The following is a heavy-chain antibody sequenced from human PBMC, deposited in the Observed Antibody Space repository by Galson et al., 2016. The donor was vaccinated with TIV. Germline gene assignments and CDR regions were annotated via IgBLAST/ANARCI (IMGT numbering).Heavy chain of an antibody. CDR1: GYTFTTYR. J-gene: IGHJ4*02. V-gene: IGHV5-51*03. CDR3: ARRSTELGLDY. D-gene: IGHD3-10*01. Sequence: QSGAEVKKPGESLKISCKASGYTFTTYRIGWVRQMPGKGLEWMGIIYPGDSETKYSPSFEGQVTISADKSNNTAYLHWSSLKASDTAIYYCARRSTELGLDYWGQGVLVTVSS. CDR2: IYPGDSET.